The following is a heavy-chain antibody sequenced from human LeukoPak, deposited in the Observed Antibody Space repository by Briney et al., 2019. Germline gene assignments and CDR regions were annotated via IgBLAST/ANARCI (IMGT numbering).Heavy chain of an antibody. CDR3: ARAGSDSSAPSDY. D-gene: IGHD3-22*01. V-gene: IGHV1-2*02. Sequence: ASVKVSFKASGYTFTVSYMHWVRQAPGQGGEWLGWINPNSGGTNYAQNFQGRVTMTRDTSISTAYLELSRLRSDDTAVYYCARAGSDSSAPSDYWGQGTLVTVSS. CDR2: INPNSGGT. J-gene: IGHJ4*02. CDR1: GYTFTVSY.